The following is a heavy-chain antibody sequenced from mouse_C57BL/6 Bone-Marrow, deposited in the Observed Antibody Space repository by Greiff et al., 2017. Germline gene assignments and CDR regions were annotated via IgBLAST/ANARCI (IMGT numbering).Heavy chain of an antibody. Sequence: VQLQQSGAELVRPGASVKLSCTASGFNIKDDYMHWVKQRPEQGLEWIGWIDPENGDTEYASKFQGKATITADTSSNTAYLQISSLTSEDTAVYYCTHYYYGSYYFDYWGQGTTLTVSS. CDR2: IDPENGDT. CDR3: THYYYGSYYFDY. V-gene: IGHV14-4*01. CDR1: GFNIKDDY. J-gene: IGHJ2*01. D-gene: IGHD1-1*01.